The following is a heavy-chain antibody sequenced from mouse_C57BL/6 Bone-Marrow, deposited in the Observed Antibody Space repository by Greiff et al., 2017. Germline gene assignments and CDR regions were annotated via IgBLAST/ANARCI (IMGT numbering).Heavy chain of an antibody. CDR2: IYPGSGST. CDR3: ARPYGGRLDY. Sequence: QVQLQQPGAELVKPGASVKMSCKASGYTFTSYWITWVKQRPGQGLEWIGDIYPGSGSTNYNEKFKSTATLTVDTSSSTASMQLSSLTSEDAAVYYCARPYGGRLDYWGQGTTVTVSA. V-gene: IGHV1-55*01. CDR1: GYTFTSYW. J-gene: IGHJ2*01. D-gene: IGHD1-1*01.